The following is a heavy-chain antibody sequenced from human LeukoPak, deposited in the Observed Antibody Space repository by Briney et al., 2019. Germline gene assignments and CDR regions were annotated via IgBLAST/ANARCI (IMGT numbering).Heavy chain of an antibody. CDR1: GASISSGSYY. J-gene: IGHJ4*02. D-gene: IGHD6-19*01. CDR3: ATTVAGVREHAY. Sequence: PSETLSLTGTGSGASISSGSYYWSWIRQPAGKGLEWIGRIYTSGSTNYNPSLRSRVTVSLDTSMNQFSLSLRSVTAADTAVYYCATTVAGVREHAYWGQGTLVTVSS. CDR2: IYTSGST. V-gene: IGHV4-61*02.